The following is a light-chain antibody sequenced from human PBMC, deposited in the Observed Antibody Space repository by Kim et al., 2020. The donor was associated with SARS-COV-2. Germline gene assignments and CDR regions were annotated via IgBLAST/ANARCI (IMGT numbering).Light chain of an antibody. CDR2: QDN. J-gene: IGLJ1*01. CDR1: KLGDKF. Sequence: GQTASITCSGYKLGDKFVSWYQQKPRQSPVVVIYQDNHRPTGIPARFSGSNSGNTATLTISGTQAMDEADYYCQAWDSSTHNYVFGAGTKVTVL. CDR3: QAWDSSTHNYV. V-gene: IGLV3-1*01.